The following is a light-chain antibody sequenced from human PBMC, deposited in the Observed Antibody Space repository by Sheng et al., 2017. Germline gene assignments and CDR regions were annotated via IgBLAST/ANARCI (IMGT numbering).Light chain of an antibody. CDR3: MQALEHPNT. Sequence: IVMTQSPLSQSRHPWRAGPPSPAALVRASCIVMILLFGLVLQKPGQSPQILIYLGSLSGLRGPDRFSGSGSGTDFTLTINRVEAEDVGVYYCMQALEHPNTFGQGTRLEIK. CDR2: LGS. J-gene: IGKJ5*01. CDR1: RASCIVMILL. V-gene: IGKV2-28*01.